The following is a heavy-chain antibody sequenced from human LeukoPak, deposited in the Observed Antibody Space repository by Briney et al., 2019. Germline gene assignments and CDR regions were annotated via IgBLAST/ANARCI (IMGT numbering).Heavy chain of an antibody. V-gene: IGHV3-21*01. J-gene: IGHJ3*02. Sequence: GGSLRLSCAASGFTFSSYSMNWVRQAPGKGLEWVSSISSSSSYIYYADSVKGRFTISRDNAKNSLYLQMNSLRAEDTAVYYRAREVHQYYYDSWGAFDIWGQGTMVTVSS. CDR2: ISSSSSYI. CDR1: GFTFSSYS. CDR3: AREVHQYYYDSWGAFDI. D-gene: IGHD3-22*01.